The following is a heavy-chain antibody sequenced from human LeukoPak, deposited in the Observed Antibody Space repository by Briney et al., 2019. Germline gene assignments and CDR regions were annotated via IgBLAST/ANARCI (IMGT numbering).Heavy chain of an antibody. V-gene: IGHV4-34*01. CDR1: GGSFSGYY. CDR2: IDHSGST. J-gene: IGHJ4*02. D-gene: IGHD2-15*01. CDR3: ARVGCTGGTCYSRVFDF. Sequence: SETLSLTCAVYGGSFSGYYWSWIRQPPEKGLEWIAEIDHSGSTNYNPSLKSRVTISVDTSKNQFSLNLNSVTAADTAVYYCARVGCTGGTCYSRVFDFWGQGTLVTVSS.